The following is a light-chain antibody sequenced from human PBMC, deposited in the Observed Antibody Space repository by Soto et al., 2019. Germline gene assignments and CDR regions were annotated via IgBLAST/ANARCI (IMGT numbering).Light chain of an antibody. Sequence: EIVLRQSPDTLSLSPGERATLSCRASQSVSNYLAWYQQKPGQAPRLLIYDASNRATGIPARFSGSGSGTDFTLTISSLEPEDFAVYYCQQRSDWPPWTFGQGTKVDIK. CDR2: DAS. V-gene: IGKV3-11*01. J-gene: IGKJ1*01. CDR1: QSVSNY. CDR3: QQRSDWPPWT.